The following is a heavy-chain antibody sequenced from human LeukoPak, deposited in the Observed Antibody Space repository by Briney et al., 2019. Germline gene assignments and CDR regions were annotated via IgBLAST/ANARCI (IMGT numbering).Heavy chain of an antibody. V-gene: IGHV1-46*01. CDR1: GYTFTSYG. D-gene: IGHD1-26*01. CDR2: INPSGGST. Sequence: ASVKVSCKASGYTFTSYGVSWVRQAPGQGLEWMGIINPSGGSTSYAQKFQGRVTMTRDTSTSTVYMELSSLRSEDTAVYYCARVRPKKSGSYYSSFDYWGQGTLVTVSS. J-gene: IGHJ4*02. CDR3: ARVRPKKSGSYYSSFDY.